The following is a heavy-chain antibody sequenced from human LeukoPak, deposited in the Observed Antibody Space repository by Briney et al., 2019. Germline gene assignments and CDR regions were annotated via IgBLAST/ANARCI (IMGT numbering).Heavy chain of an antibody. V-gene: IGHV3-7*03. CDR1: GFTFSNHY. Sequence: GGSLRLSCAASGFTFSNHYMSWVRQAPGKGLEWVADIKQDGSEKYYVDSVKGRFTISRDNAKNSLYLQMNSLRAEDTAVYYCARNLFGVVTIDYWGQGTLVTVSS. D-gene: IGHD3-3*01. CDR2: IKQDGSEK. CDR3: ARNLFGVVTIDY. J-gene: IGHJ4*02.